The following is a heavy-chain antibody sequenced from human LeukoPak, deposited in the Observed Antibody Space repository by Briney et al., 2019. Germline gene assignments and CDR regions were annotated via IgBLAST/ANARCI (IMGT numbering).Heavy chain of an antibody. Sequence: ASVKVSCKASGGTFSSYAISWVRQAPGQGLEWMGGIIPIFGTANYAQKFQGRVTITADKSTSTAYMELSSLRSEDTAVYYCARVGPLSGSYFMGYFDYWGQGTLVTVSS. CDR2: IIPIFGTA. J-gene: IGHJ4*02. CDR1: GGTFSSYA. V-gene: IGHV1-69*06. D-gene: IGHD1-26*01. CDR3: ARVGPLSGSYFMGYFDY.